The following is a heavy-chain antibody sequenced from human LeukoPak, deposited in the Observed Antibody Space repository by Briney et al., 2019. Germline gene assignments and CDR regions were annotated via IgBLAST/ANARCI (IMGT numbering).Heavy chain of an antibody. V-gene: IGHV4-59*08. CDR3: ASFYGSGFSFDY. CDR2: IHYSGST. J-gene: IGHJ4*02. D-gene: IGHD3-10*01. CDR1: GGSITNYY. Sequence: PSETLSLTCTVSGGSITNYYWSWLRQPPGKGLEWIGYIHYSGSTKYKSSLKSRVTISVDTSKNQLSLKLSSVTAADTAVYYCASFYGSGFSFDYWGQGTLVTVSS.